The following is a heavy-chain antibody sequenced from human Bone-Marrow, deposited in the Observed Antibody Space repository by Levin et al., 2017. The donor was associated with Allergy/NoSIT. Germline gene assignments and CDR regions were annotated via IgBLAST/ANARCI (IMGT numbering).Heavy chain of an antibody. J-gene: IGHJ5*02. Sequence: PGESLKISCKASGYSFTNYWIAWVRQMPGKGLEWMGSIYPGDSDTRYNPSFEGQVTISADKSITTAYLQWNSLEASDTAIYYCARRRERRWFDPCGQGTLVTVSS. D-gene: IGHD1-26*01. CDR2: IYPGDSDT. V-gene: IGHV5-51*01. CDR3: ARRRERRWFDP. CDR1: GYSFTNYW.